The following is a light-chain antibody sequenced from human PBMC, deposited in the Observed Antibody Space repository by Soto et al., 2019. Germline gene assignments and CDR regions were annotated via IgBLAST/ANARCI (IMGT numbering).Light chain of an antibody. CDR1: QSFSSSY. J-gene: IGKJ3*01. V-gene: IGKV3-20*01. Sequence: EIVLTQSPGILSLSPGERATLSCRASQSFSSSYLAWYQQKPGQAPRLLIYGASSRATGIPDRFSGSGSGTDFTLTISRLEPEDFAVYYCQQYGSSPFTFGPGTKVDIK. CDR3: QQYGSSPFT. CDR2: GAS.